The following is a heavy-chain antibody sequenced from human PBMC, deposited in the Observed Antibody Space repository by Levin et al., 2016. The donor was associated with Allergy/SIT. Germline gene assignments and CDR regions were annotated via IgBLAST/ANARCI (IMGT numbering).Heavy chain of an antibody. Sequence: ASVKVSCKASGYTFTDYYMHWVRQAPGQGLEWMGLINPTGGYASYAQQFQGRVTMTRDTSTSTVYMELSSLRSDDTAVYFCARSPTTGWYFDLWGRGTLVTVSS. D-gene: IGHD1-1*01. CDR2: INPTGGYA. CDR3: ARSPTTGWYFDL. CDR1: GYTFTDYY. V-gene: IGHV1-46*01. J-gene: IGHJ2*01.